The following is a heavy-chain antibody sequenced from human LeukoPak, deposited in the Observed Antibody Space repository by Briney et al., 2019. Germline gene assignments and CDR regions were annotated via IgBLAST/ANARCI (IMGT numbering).Heavy chain of an antibody. D-gene: IGHD6-19*01. CDR3: ARLSVAGISIGCDY. V-gene: IGHV4-38-2*02. J-gene: IGHJ4*02. CDR1: GYSISSGYY. CDR2: IYHSGST. Sequence: PSETLSLTCTVSGYSISSGYYWGWIRQPPGKGLEWIGSIYHSGSTYYNPSLKSRVTISVDTSKNQFSLKLSSVTAADTAVYYCARLSVAGISIGCDYWGQGTLVTVSS.